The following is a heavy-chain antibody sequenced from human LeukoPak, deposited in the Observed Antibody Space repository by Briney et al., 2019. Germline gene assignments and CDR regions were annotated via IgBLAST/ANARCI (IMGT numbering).Heavy chain of an antibody. J-gene: IGHJ5*02. CDR3: ARAPTYSGSYYRKNWFDP. CDR1: GYTFTGYY. V-gene: IGHV1-2*02. Sequence: GASVKVSCKASGYTFTGYYMHWVRRAPGQGLEGMGWFNPNSGGTNYAQKFQGRATMTRDTSISTAYMELSRLRSDDTAVYYCARAPTYSGSYYRKNWFDPWGQGTLVTVSS. CDR2: FNPNSGGT. D-gene: IGHD1-26*01.